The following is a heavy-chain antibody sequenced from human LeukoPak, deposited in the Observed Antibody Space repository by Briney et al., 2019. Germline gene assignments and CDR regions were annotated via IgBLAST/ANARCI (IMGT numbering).Heavy chain of an antibody. CDR3: ARCTSPSGWPDYDY. J-gene: IGHJ4*02. Sequence: PSETLSLTCAVSGYSISSGYYWGWIRQPPGKGLEWIGSIYHSGSTYYNPSLKSRVTISVDTSKNQFSLKLSSVTAADTAVYYCARCTSPSGWPDYDYWGQGTLVTVSS. CDR1: GYSISSGYY. V-gene: IGHV4-38-2*01. CDR2: IYHSGST. D-gene: IGHD6-19*01.